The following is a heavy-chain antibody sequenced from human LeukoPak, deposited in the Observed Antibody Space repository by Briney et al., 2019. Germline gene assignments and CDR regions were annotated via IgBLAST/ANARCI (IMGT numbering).Heavy chain of an antibody. J-gene: IGHJ3*02. CDR1: GGSISSGSYY. V-gene: IGHV4-61*02. CDR3: AKYNRPLWWWYFDI. D-gene: IGHD2-15*01. Sequence: SQTLSLTCTGSGGSISSGSYYWSWIRQPAGKGLEWIGRIYTSGSTNYNPSLKSRVTISVDTSKNQFSLKLSSVTAADTAVYYCAKYNRPLWWWYFDIWGQGTMVTVSS. CDR2: IYTSGST.